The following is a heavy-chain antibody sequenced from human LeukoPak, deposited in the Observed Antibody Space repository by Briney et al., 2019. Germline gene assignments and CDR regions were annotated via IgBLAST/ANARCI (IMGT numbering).Heavy chain of an antibody. J-gene: IGHJ4*02. CDR1: GGSISSYY. V-gene: IGHV4-59*08. CDR3: ARGGSSGSYGYLFY. CDR2: IYYTGST. Sequence: TSETLSLTCTVSGGSISSYYWSWIRQPPGKGLEWIGYIYYTGSTNYNPSLKSRVTISVDTSKNQFSLKLSSVTAADTAVYYCARGGSSGSYGYLFYWGQGTLVTVSS. D-gene: IGHD3-16*01.